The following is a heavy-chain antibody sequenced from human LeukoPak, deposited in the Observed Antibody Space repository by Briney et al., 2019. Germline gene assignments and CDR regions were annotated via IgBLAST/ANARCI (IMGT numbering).Heavy chain of an antibody. D-gene: IGHD6-19*01. Sequence: PGGSLRLSCAASGSTFSSYSMNWVRQAPGKGLEWISYISSSGTTIYYADSVKGRFTISRDNAKKSLYLQMNSLRDEDTAMYYCARGSSGCPDYWGQGTLVTVSS. CDR1: GSTFSSYS. CDR3: ARGSSGCPDY. V-gene: IGHV3-48*02. CDR2: ISSSGTTI. J-gene: IGHJ4*02.